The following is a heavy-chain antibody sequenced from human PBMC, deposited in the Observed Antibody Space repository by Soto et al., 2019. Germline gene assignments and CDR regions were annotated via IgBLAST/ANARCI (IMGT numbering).Heavy chain of an antibody. J-gene: IGHJ3*02. CDR1: GFTWSPCW. D-gene: IGHD3-16*01. CDR2: MNADGSTT. V-gene: IGHV3-74*01. CDR3: VRERGNPDYFDI. Sequence: HPGGSLRRGCAASGFTWSPCWMHWGRRAPGKGLEWVSHMNADGSTTLYADSVKGRFTIARDNAKNTLYLEMNSLRDEDTAVYYCVRERGNPDYFDIWGQVTMGTV.